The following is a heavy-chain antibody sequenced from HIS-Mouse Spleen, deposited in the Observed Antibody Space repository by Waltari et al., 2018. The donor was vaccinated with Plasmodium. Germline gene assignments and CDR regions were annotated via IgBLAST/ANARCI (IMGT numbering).Heavy chain of an antibody. V-gene: IGHV3-7*01. Sequence: EVQLVESGGGLVQPGGSLRLSCAASGFTFSSYWMSGVRQAPGKGLEWVANIKQDGSEKYYVDSVKGRFTISRDNAKNSLYLQMNSLRAEDTAVYYCASLMVNDAFDIWGQGTMVTVSS. CDR3: ASLMVNDAFDI. D-gene: IGHD2-8*01. CDR2: IKQDGSEK. CDR1: GFTFSSYW. J-gene: IGHJ3*02.